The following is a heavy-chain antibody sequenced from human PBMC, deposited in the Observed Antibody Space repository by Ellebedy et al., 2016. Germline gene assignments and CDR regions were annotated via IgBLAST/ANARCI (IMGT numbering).Heavy chain of an antibody. CDR1: GYSFTKYW. V-gene: IGHV5-51*01. Sequence: GESLKISXEGSGYSFTKYWIAWVRQTPGKGLEWMGIIYPGDSDTRYSPSFQGQVTISVDNSISTAYLQWSGLKASDTAMYYCARQRTLMDPFDYWGQGTLVTVSS. J-gene: IGHJ4*02. D-gene: IGHD2-8*01. CDR3: ARQRTLMDPFDY. CDR2: IYPGDSDT.